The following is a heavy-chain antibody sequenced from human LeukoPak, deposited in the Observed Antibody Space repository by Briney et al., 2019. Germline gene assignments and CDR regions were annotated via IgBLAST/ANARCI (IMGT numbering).Heavy chain of an antibody. V-gene: IGHV3-9*01. CDR2: ISWKSGSI. Sequence: GGSLRLSCAASGFTFDDYAMHWVRQAPGKGLEWVSGISWKSGSIGYADSVKGRFTISRDNAKNSLYLQMNSLRAEDTALYYCAKDKYSSSWYAAHIDYWGQGTLVTVSS. CDR1: GFTFDDYA. CDR3: AKDKYSSSWYAAHIDY. J-gene: IGHJ4*02. D-gene: IGHD6-13*01.